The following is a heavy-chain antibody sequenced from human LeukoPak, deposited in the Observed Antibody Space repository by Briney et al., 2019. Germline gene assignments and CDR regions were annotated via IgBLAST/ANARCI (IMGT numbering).Heavy chain of an antibody. CDR2: ITGSGGST. CDR3: ARDERLLSFLK. V-gene: IGHV3-23*01. D-gene: IGHD3-3*01. Sequence: GGTLRHSCAASGFTFINYGLSWVRPAPGKGLAWVSGITGSGGSTYYADSGKGRFTISRDNSKYMLKLRMSSLRAEETSIYYCARDERLLSFLKWGQGTLVTVSS. J-gene: IGHJ4*02. CDR1: GFTFINYG.